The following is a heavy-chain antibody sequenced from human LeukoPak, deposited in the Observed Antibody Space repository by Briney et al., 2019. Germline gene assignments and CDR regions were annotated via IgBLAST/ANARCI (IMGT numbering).Heavy chain of an antibody. CDR2: ISYDGSNK. CDR3: AKDLDSNYVYYYYGMDV. Sequence: GGSLRLSCAASGFTFSSYGMRWVRQAPGKGLEWVAVISYDGSNKYYADSVKGRFTISRDNSKNTLYLQMNSLRAEDTAVYYCAKDLDSNYVYYYYGMDVWGQGTTVTVSS. V-gene: IGHV3-30*18. CDR1: GFTFSSYG. D-gene: IGHD4-11*01. J-gene: IGHJ6*02.